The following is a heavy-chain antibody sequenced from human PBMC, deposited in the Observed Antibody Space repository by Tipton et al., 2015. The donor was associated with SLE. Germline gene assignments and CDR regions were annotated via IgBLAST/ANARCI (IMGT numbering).Heavy chain of an antibody. D-gene: IGHD3-22*01. CDR3: ARAVGDTSGYLDY. CDR1: GGPISSSPFY. V-gene: IGHV4-39*07. J-gene: IGHJ4*02. Sequence: LRLSCTVSGGPISSSPFYWGWIRQPPGKGLEWIGSLDYSGSTYYNPSLKSRISISVDRSKNQFSRKLSSVTAADTAVYYCARAVGDTSGYLDYWGLGALVTVSS. CDR2: LDYSGST.